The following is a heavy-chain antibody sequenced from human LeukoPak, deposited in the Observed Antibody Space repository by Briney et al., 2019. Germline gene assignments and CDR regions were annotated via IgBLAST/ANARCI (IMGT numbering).Heavy chain of an antibody. CDR3: ARDSGTTGEVKFDP. CDR1: GGSFSGYY. Sequence: SETLSLTCAVYGGSFSGYYWSWIRQPPGKGLEWIGEMNHSGSTNYNPSLKSRVTMSVDTAKNQVSLRLGSVTAADTAVYYCARDSGTTGEVKFDPWGQGSLVTVSS. CDR2: MNHSGST. J-gene: IGHJ5*02. D-gene: IGHD3-10*01. V-gene: IGHV4-34*01.